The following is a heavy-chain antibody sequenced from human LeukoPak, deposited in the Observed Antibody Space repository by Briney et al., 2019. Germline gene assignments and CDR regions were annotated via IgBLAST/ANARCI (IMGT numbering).Heavy chain of an antibody. V-gene: IGHV1-8*01. J-gene: IGHJ5*02. D-gene: IGHD6-13*01. CDR2: MNPNSGNT. CDR1: GYTFTSYD. CDR3: ARVFRDIAAAAAWFDP. Sequence: ASVKVSCKASGYTFTSYDINWVRQATGQGLEWMGWMNPNSGNTGYAQKLQGRVTMTTDTSTSTAYMELRSLRSDDTAVYYCARVFRDIAAAAAWFDPWGQGTLVTVSS.